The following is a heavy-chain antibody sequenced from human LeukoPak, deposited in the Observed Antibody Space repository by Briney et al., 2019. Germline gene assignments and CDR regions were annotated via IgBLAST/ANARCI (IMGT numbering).Heavy chain of an antibody. V-gene: IGHV1-8*02. CDR2: MNPNSGNT. J-gene: IGHJ6*03. CDR1: GGTFSSYA. CDR3: ARGQPDYYYYYMDV. D-gene: IGHD2-2*01. Sequence: ASVKVSCKASGGTFSSYAINWVRQATGQGLEWMGWMNPNSGNTGYAQKFQGRVTMTRNTSISTAYMELSSLRSEDTAVYYCARGQPDYYYYYMDVWGKGTTVTISS.